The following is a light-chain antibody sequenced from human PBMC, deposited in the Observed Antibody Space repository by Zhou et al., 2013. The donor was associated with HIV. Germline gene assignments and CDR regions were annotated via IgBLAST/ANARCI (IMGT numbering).Light chain of an antibody. Sequence: EIVMTQSPGTLSVSPGERATLSCRASQSVSSNLAWYQQKPGQAPRLLIYDASNRATGIPARFNGSGSGTDFTLTINSLEPEDFAVYYCQQRSNWPPAITFGQGTRLEIK. V-gene: IGKV3-11*01. CDR2: DAS. CDR1: QSVSSN. CDR3: QQRSNWPPAIT. J-gene: IGKJ5*01.